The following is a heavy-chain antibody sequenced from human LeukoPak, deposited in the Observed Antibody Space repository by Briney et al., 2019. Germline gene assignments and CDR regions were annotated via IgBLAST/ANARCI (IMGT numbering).Heavy chain of an antibody. CDR3: ARVYYCSSTSCSTYYFDY. CDR1: GFTFSSYS. V-gene: IGHV3-48*01. CDR2: ISSSSSTI. J-gene: IGHJ4*02. Sequence: GGSLRLSCAASGFTFSSYSMNWVRQAPGKGLEWVSYISSSSSTIYYADSVKGRFTISRDDAKNSLYLQMNSLRAEDTAVYYCARVYYCSSTSCSTYYFDYWGQGTLVTVSS. D-gene: IGHD2-2*02.